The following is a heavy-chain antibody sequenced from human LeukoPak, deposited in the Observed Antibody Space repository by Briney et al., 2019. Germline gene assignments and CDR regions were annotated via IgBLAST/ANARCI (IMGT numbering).Heavy chain of an antibody. J-gene: IGHJ6*02. V-gene: IGHV3-21*01. CDR3: ARVPPLGYCSSTSCYVGDYYYYGMDV. CDR1: GFTFSSYS. Sequence: GGSLRLSCAASGFTFSSYSMNWVRQAPGKGLEWVSSISSSSSYIYYADSVKGRFTISRDNAKNSLYQQMNSLRAEDTAVYYCARVPPLGYCSSTSCYVGDYYYYGMDVWGQGTTVTVSS. D-gene: IGHD2-2*01. CDR2: ISSSSSYI.